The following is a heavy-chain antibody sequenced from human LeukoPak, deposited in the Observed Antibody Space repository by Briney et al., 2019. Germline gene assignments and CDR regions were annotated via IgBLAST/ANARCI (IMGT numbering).Heavy chain of an antibody. CDR3: ARDGVYSSSSHDYYYYGMDV. CDR1: GGTFSSYA. V-gene: IGHV1-69*13. D-gene: IGHD6-6*01. J-gene: IGHJ6*02. CDR2: IIPIFGTA. Sequence: GASVKVSCKASGGTFSSYAISWVRRAPGQGLEWMGGIIPIFGTANYAQKFQGRVTITADESTSTAYMELSSLRSEDTAVYYCARDGVYSSSSHDYYYYGMDVWGQGTTVTVPS.